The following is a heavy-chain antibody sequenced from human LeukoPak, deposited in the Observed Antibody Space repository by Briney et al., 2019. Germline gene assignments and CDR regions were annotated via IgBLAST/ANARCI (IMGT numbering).Heavy chain of an antibody. CDR1: GGSISSHY. D-gene: IGHD4-17*01. V-gene: IGHV4-59*11. CDR3: ARERLRHFDC. J-gene: IGHJ4*02. Sequence: SETLSLTCTVSGGSISSHYWSWIRQPPGKGLEWIGYIYYSGSTNYNPSLKSRVTISVDTSKNQFSLKLSSVTAADTAVYYCARERLRHFDCWGQGTLVTVSS. CDR2: IYYSGST.